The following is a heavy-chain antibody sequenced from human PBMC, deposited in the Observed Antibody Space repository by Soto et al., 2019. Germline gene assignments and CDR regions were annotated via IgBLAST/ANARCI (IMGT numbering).Heavy chain of an antibody. Sequence: SGPTLVNPTQTLTLTCTFSGFSLSTSGMRVSWIRQPPGKALEWLARIDWDDDKFYSPSLKTRLTISKDTSKNQVALTMTNMDPVDTATYYCAHRPSGWYLFDYWGQGTLVTVSS. CDR3: AHRPSGWYLFDY. J-gene: IGHJ4*02. CDR2: IDWDDDK. V-gene: IGHV2-70*12. D-gene: IGHD6-19*01. CDR1: GFSLSTSGMR.